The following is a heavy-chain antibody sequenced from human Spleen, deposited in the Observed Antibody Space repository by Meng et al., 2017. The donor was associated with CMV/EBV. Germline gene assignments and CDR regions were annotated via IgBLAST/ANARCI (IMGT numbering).Heavy chain of an antibody. Sequence: GESLKISCAASGFTFSSYSMNWVRQAPGKGLEWVSSISSSSSYIYYADSVKGRFTISRDNAKNTLYLQMNSLRAEDTAVYYCAKIPGYSYGRFDYWGQGTLVTVSS. D-gene: IGHD5-18*01. CDR3: AKIPGYSYGRFDY. V-gene: IGHV3-21*04. J-gene: IGHJ4*02. CDR1: GFTFSSYS. CDR2: ISSSSSYI.